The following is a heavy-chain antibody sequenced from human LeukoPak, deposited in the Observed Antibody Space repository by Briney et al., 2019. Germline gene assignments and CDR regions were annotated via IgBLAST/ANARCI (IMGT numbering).Heavy chain of an antibody. J-gene: IGHJ6*02. Sequence: ASVTVSCTASGYTFTSYGISWVRQAPGQGLEWMGWISAYNGNTNYAQKLQGRVTMTTDTSTSTAYMELRSLRSDDTAVYYCARDQYQLLPSPFAYYGMDVWGQGTTVTVSS. D-gene: IGHD2-2*01. CDR3: ARDQYQLLPSPFAYYGMDV. V-gene: IGHV1-18*01. CDR1: GYTFTSYG. CDR2: ISAYNGNT.